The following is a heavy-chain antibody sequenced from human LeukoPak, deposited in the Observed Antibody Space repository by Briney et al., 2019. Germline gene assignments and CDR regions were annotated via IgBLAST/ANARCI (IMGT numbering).Heavy chain of an antibody. D-gene: IGHD5-24*01. V-gene: IGHV3-21*01. CDR2: ISSSSSYI. Sequence: PGGSLRLSCASSGFTFSSYSMNWVRQAPGKGLEWVSSISSSSSYIYYADSVKGRFTISRHNAKNSLYLQMNSLRAEDTAVYYCARAMATTSDDYWGQGTLVTVSS. J-gene: IGHJ4*02. CDR1: GFTFSSYS. CDR3: ARAMATTSDDY.